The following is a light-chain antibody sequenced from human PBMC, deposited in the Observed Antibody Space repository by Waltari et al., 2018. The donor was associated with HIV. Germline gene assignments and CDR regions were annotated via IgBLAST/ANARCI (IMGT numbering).Light chain of an antibody. J-gene: IGKJ1*01. Sequence: EIVLTQSPGTLSLSPGERATISCRASQSVSSSYLAWYQQKPGQAPRLLIYGASSRATGIPDRFSGSGSGTDFPLTISRLEPEDFALYYCQQYGSSPTFGQGTKVEIK. CDR3: QQYGSSPT. V-gene: IGKV3-20*01. CDR2: GAS. CDR1: QSVSSSY.